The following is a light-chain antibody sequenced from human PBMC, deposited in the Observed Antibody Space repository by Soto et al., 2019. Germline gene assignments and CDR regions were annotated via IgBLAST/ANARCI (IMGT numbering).Light chain of an antibody. J-gene: IGKJ2*01. CDR3: QQYGNSPFT. Sequence: EIVLTQSPGPLSLSPGNSAALSCRASQSVTGDKVARYQQRPGQAPRLLIYGRSTRATDIPARFRGSGSGTDYTLTINRLEPEDFALYYCQQYGNSPFTFGQGTKLEI. V-gene: IGKV3-20*01. CDR2: GRS. CDR1: QSVTGDK.